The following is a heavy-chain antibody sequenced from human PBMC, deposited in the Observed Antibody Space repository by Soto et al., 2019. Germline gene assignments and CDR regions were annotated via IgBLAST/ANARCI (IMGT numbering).Heavy chain of an antibody. CDR2: ISSSSSYI. D-gene: IGHD6-19*01. CDR3: ARDHRIYSSGWYSGADPYGMDV. J-gene: IGHJ6*02. V-gene: IGHV3-21*01. CDR1: GFTFSSYS. Sequence: GGSLRLSCAASGFTFSSYSMNWVRQAPGKGLEWVSSISSSSSYIYYADSVKGRFTISRDNAKNSLYLQMNSLRAEDTAVYYCARDHRIYSSGWYSGADPYGMDVWGQGTTVTVSS.